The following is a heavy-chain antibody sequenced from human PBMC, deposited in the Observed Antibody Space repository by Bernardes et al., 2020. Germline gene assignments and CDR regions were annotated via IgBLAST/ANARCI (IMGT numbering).Heavy chain of an antibody. CDR1: GYTFTSYA. V-gene: IGHV1-3*01. Sequence: ASVKVSCKASGYTFTSYAMHWVRQAPGQRLEWMGWINAGNGNTKYSQKFQGRVTITRDTSASTAYMELSSLRSEDTAVYYCARDRLVVVPAAIVDVWGKGTTVTVSS. D-gene: IGHD2-2*02. CDR2: INAGNGNT. J-gene: IGHJ6*04. CDR3: ARDRLVVVPAAIVDV.